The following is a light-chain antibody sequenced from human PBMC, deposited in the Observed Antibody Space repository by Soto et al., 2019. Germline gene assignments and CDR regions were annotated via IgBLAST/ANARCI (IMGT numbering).Light chain of an antibody. J-gene: IGKJ4*01. CDR1: QSVRSN. CDR2: GAS. V-gene: IGKV3-15*01. CDR3: QQYIHWPPLT. Sequence: EIVLTQSPATQSVSPGERATLSCRASQSVRSNLAWYQQKPGQGPRLLIFGASTRPTDIPARFSGSGSGTEFTLTIRSLQSEDFAVYYCQQYIHWPPLTFGGGTKLGIK.